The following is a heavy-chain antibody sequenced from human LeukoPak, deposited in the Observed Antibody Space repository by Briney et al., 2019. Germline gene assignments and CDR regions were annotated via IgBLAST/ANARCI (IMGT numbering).Heavy chain of an antibody. Sequence: GASVKVSCKASGGTFSSYAISWVRQDPGQGLEWMGGIIPIFGTANYAQKFQGRVTITTDESTSTASMELSSLRSEDTAVYYCARSGNSDYYYYMDVWGKGTTVTVSS. CDR1: GGTFSSYA. CDR2: IIPIFGTA. CDR3: ARSGNSDYYYYMDV. J-gene: IGHJ6*03. D-gene: IGHD4-23*01. V-gene: IGHV1-69*05.